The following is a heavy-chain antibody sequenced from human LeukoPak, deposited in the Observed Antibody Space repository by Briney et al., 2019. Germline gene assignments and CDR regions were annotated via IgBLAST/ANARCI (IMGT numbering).Heavy chain of an antibody. V-gene: IGHV1-46*03. CDR3: ARDRSSGYESDY. CDR1: GYTFTSYY. CDR2: INPSGGST. Sequence: ASVKVSCKASGYTFTSYYMHWMRQAPGQGLEWMGIINPSGGSTSYAQKFRGRVTMTRDTSTSTVYMELSSLRSEDTAVYYCARDRSSGYESDYWGQGTLVTVSS. D-gene: IGHD5-12*01. J-gene: IGHJ4*02.